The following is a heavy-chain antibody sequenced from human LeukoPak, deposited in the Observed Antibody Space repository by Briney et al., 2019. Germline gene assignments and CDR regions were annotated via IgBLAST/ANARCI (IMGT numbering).Heavy chain of an antibody. V-gene: IGHV3-9*01. J-gene: IGHJ6*02. D-gene: IGHD6-19*01. CDR1: GFTFSSYA. CDR2: ISWNSGSI. CDR3: AKDIKGGRGWYVNYYYYGMDV. Sequence: PGGSLRLSCAASGFTFSSYAMSWVRQAPGKGLEWVSGISWNSGSIGYADSVKGRFTISRDNAKNSLYLQMNSLRAEDTALYYCAKDIKGGRGWYVNYYYYGMDVWGQGTTVTVSS.